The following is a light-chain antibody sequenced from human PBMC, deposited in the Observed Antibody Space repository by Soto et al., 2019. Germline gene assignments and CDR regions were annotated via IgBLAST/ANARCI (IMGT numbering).Light chain of an antibody. Sequence: EIVLTQSPGTLSLSPGERASLSCRASQSVSSNYLAWFQQKPGQAPRLLLYGASTRATGIPVRFRGSGSGTEFTLTISSLQSEDSAVYYCHQYNSWPRGTFGPGTKVDIK. V-gene: IGKV3-15*01. CDR3: HQYNSWPRGT. CDR1: QSVSSN. J-gene: IGKJ3*01. CDR2: GAS.